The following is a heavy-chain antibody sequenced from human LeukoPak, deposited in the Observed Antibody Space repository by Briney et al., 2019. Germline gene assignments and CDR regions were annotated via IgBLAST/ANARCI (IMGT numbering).Heavy chain of an antibody. CDR1: GGSSSGYY. CDR3: ARWKKTYYYDSSGYS. Sequence: PSETLSLTCAVYGGSSSGYYWSWIRQPPGKGLEWIGEINHSGSTNYNPSLKSRVTISVDTSKNQFSLKLSSVTAADTAVYYCARWKKTYYYDSSGYSWGQGTLVTVSS. CDR2: INHSGST. J-gene: IGHJ5*02. V-gene: IGHV4-34*01. D-gene: IGHD3-22*01.